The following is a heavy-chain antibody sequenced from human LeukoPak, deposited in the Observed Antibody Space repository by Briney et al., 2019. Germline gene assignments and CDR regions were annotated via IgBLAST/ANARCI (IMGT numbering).Heavy chain of an antibody. CDR2: ISSNGGGT. D-gene: IGHD2-15*01. V-gene: IGHV3-64*01. J-gene: IGHJ4*02. CDR1: GFTFSRYA. Sequence: GGSLRLSCAAFGFTFSRYAMHWVRHSREKGLEYVSSISSNGGGTYYANSVKGRFTISRDNSNNTLYLQMGSVRAEDMAVYYCARYCNGGSCYSGYDYWGQGTLVTVSS. CDR3: ARYCNGGSCYSGYDY.